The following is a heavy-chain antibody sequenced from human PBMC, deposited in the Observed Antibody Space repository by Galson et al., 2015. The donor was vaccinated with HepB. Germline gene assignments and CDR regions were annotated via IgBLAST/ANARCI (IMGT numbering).Heavy chain of an antibody. CDR3: ARDLSLSFGENSYGMDV. J-gene: IGHJ6*02. CDR2: ISSTSRYI. D-gene: IGHD3-10*01. V-gene: IGHV3-21*01. Sequence: SLRLSCAASGFTFSSYSMNWVRQAPGKGLEWVSSISSTSRYIYYADSMKGRFTISRDNAKNSLYLQMNSLRAEDTAVYYCARDLSLSFGENSYGMDVWGQGTTVTVSS. CDR1: GFTFSSYS.